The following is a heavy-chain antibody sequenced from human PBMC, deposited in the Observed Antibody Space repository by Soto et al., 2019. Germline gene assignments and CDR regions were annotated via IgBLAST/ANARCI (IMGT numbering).Heavy chain of an antibody. J-gene: IGHJ4*02. V-gene: IGHV4-34*01. CDR3: ARDIAYYYDSSGYLN. CDR1: GGSFSGYY. CDR2: INHSGST. Sequence: SETLSLTCAVYGGSFSGYYWSWIRQPPGKGLEWIGEINHSGSTNYNPSLKSRVTISVDTSKNQFSLKLSSVTAADTAVYYCARDIAYYYDSSGYLNWGQGTLVPVSP. D-gene: IGHD3-22*01.